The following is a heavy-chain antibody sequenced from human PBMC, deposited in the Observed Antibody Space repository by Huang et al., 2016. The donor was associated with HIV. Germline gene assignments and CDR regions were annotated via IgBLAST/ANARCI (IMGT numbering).Heavy chain of an antibody. J-gene: IGHJ4*02. CDR3: ARGVGNSNRGFDI. D-gene: IGHD5-18*01. CDR1: GGTVSSFC. Sequence: QVQLVQSGAEMKKSGSSVKVYCKASGGTVSSFCFTWVRQAPGHGREWMGVIIHLHDTTDLPQQFRGIVTLTADESTNTAFMELSGLTSQDTAVYYCARGVGNSNRGFDIWGQGTLVTVS. CDR2: IIHLHDTT. V-gene: IGHV1-69*13.